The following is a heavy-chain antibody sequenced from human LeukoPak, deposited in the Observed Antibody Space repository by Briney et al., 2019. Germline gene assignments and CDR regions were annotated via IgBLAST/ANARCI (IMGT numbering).Heavy chain of an antibody. CDR2: INPDGRDT. J-gene: IGHJ1*01. CDR3: TSWGDTTAEYFQR. CDR1: GFTFNKCW. D-gene: IGHD2-21*02. Sequence: GGSLRLSCVVSGFTFNKCWMNWVRQAPGKGLEWVAHINPDGRDTYYVDSVKGRFTISRDNAQNSMYLQMNSLRVEDTAVYYCTSWGDTTAEYFQRWGQGTLVTVSS. V-gene: IGHV3-7*01.